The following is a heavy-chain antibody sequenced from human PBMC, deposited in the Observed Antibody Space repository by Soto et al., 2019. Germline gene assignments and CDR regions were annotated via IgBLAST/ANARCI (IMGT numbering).Heavy chain of an antibody. CDR1: GGSISSSSYY. D-gene: IGHD2-15*01. Sequence: SETLSLTCTVSGGSISSSSYYWGWIRQPPGKGLEWIGSIYYSGSTYYNPSLKSRVTISVDTSKNQFSLKLSSVTAADTAVYYCVSLTPVRWSLYYFDYWGQGTLVTVSS. J-gene: IGHJ4*02. CDR3: VSLTPVRWSLYYFDY. V-gene: IGHV4-39*01. CDR2: IYYSGST.